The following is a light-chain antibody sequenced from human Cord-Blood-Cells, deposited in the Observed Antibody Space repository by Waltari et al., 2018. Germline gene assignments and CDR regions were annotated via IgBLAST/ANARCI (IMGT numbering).Light chain of an antibody. Sequence: DIQLIQSLSSLSGSVGGRLTITCQASQDISNNLNWYQQKPGKAPKLLIYDASNLETGVPSRFSGSGSGTDFTFTISSLQPEDIATYYCQQYDNLPYTFGQGTKLEIK. CDR3: QQYDNLPYT. CDR2: DAS. V-gene: IGKV1-33*01. CDR1: QDISNN. J-gene: IGKJ2*01.